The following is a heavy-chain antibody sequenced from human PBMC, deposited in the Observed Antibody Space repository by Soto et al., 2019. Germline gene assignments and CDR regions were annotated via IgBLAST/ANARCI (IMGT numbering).Heavy chain of an antibody. CDR1: GASITTNNYY. CDR2: IHSSGST. J-gene: IGHJ4*02. V-gene: IGHV4-39*01. Sequence: QLQLQESGPGLVKPSETLSLTCSVSGASITTNNYYWAWIRQPPGKGLEWIGSIHSSGSTFYTPSFMSRLTISLDTSKNQVSLKLTSVTAADTGIYFCARRAPDGRGYHYPDYWGQGTLVTVSP. CDR3: ARRAPDGRGYHYPDY. D-gene: IGHD3-22*01.